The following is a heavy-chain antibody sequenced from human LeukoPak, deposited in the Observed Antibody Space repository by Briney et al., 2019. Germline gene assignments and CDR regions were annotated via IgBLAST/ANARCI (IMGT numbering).Heavy chain of an antibody. V-gene: IGHV3-48*04. CDR2: ISSSSSTI. CDR1: GFTFSHHA. D-gene: IGHD6-19*01. CDR3: ARGEEQWLVMSAFDI. Sequence: GGSLRLSCAASGFTFSHHAMHWVRQAPGKGLEWVSYISSSSSTIYYADSVKGRFTISRDNAKNSLYLQMNSLRAEDTAVYYCARGEEQWLVMSAFDIWGQGTMVTVSS. J-gene: IGHJ3*02.